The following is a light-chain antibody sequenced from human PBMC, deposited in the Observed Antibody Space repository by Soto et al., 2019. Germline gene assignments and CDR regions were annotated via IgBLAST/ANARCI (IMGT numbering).Light chain of an antibody. Sequence: IVLTQSPGTLSFSPGERATLSCRASQSVTTQLAWYQQKPGQAPRLLIYDASNRATGIPARFSGSGSGTDFTLTISSLEPEDFAVYYCQQRSNWLITFGQGTRLEIK. J-gene: IGKJ5*01. V-gene: IGKV3-11*01. CDR2: DAS. CDR3: QQRSNWLIT. CDR1: QSVTTQ.